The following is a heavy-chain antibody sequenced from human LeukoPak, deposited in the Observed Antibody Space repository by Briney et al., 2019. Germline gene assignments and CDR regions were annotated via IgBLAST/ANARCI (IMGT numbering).Heavy chain of an antibody. D-gene: IGHD2-15*01. J-gene: IGHJ4*02. CDR3: AKEDAPGVVVVAATFDY. CDR1: GFTFSSYA. V-gene: IGHV3-23*01. Sequence: GGSLRLSCAASGFTFSSYAMSWVRQAPGKGLEWVSAISGSGGSTYYADSVKGRFTISRDNSKNTLYLQMNSLRAGDTAVYYCAKEDAPGVVVVAATFDYWGQGTLVTVSS. CDR2: ISGSGGST.